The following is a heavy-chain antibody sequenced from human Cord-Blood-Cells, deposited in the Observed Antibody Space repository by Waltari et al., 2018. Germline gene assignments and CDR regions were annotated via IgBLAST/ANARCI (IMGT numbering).Heavy chain of an antibody. CDR1: GGTFSSYP. Sequence: QVQLVQSGAEVKKPGSSVKVSCKASGGTFSSYPIRWVRQAPGQGLEWMGGIIPIFGTANYAQKFQGRVTITADESTSTAYMELSSLRSEDTAVYYCARGPLLYNGSGSYYFDYWGQGTLVTVSS. CDR3: ARGPLLYNGSGSYYFDY. D-gene: IGHD3-10*01. V-gene: IGHV1-69*12. J-gene: IGHJ4*02. CDR2: IIPIFGTA.